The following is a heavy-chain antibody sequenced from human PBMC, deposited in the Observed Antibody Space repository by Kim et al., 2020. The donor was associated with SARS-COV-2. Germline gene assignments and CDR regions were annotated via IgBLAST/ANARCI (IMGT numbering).Heavy chain of an antibody. V-gene: IGHV4-34*01. J-gene: IGHJ4*02. CDR1: GGSFSGYY. Sequence: SETLSLTCAVYGGSFSGYYWSWIRQPPGKGLEWIGEINHSGSTNYNPSLKSRVTISVDTSKNQFSLKLSSVTAADTAVYYCARHWGIAARPHYFDYWGQGTLVTVSS. CDR3: ARHWGIAARPHYFDY. D-gene: IGHD6-6*01. CDR2: INHSGST.